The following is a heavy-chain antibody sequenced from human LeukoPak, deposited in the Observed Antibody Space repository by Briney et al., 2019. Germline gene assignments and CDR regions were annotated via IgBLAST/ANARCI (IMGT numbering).Heavy chain of an antibody. CDR2: MNPNSGNT. D-gene: IGHD6-19*01. CDR1: GYTFTSYD. V-gene: IGHV1-8*01. J-gene: IGHJ4*02. CDR3: ARGLLSSGWYSDY. Sequence: ASVKVSCKASGYTFTSYDINWVRQATGQGLEWMGWMNPNSGNTGYAQKFQGRVTMTRNTSISTDYMELSSLRSEDTAVYYCARGLLSSGWYSDYWGQGTLVTVSS.